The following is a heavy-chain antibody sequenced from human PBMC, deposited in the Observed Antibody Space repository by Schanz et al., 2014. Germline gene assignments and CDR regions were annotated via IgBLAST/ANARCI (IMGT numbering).Heavy chain of an antibody. D-gene: IGHD6-13*01. Sequence: VQSVHSGTEVQKLGASVKVSCQTSGYTFTAYGINWVRQAPGQGLEWIGWISAQTGDTRYAQKMQGRVTMTRDVSSTTAFLELRRLRYDDTAVYYGARDHVAATDDDYFFYYLDVWATGITVIVSS. J-gene: IGHJ6*03. V-gene: IGHV1-18*01. CDR1: GYTFTAYG. CDR3: ARDHVAATDDDYFFYYLDV. CDR2: ISAQTGDT.